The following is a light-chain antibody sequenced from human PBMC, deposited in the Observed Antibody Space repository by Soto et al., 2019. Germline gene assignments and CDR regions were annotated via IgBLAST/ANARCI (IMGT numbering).Light chain of an antibody. V-gene: IGLV2-14*01. Sequence: QSALTQPASVSGSPGQSITISCTGTGSDVSGYDYVSWYQQHPGEAPKLKISEVSNRPSGVSDRFSGSKSGNTASLTISGLQAEDEADYYCSSYTSDTTVIFGGGTKLTVL. CDR3: SSYTSDTTVI. CDR2: EVS. CDR1: GSDVSGYDY. J-gene: IGLJ2*01.